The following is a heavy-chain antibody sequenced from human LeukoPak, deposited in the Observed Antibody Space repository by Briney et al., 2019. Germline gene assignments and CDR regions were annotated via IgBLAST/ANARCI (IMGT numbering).Heavy chain of an antibody. V-gene: IGHV1-69*04. J-gene: IGHJ4*02. D-gene: IGHD3-22*01. CDR2: IIPILGIA. Sequence: SVKVSCKASGGTFSSYAISWVRQAPGQGLEWMGRIIPILGIANYAQKFQGRVTITADKSTSTAYMELSSLRSEDTAVYYCARHVFHSSSSYYEFFDYWGQGTLVTVSS. CDR1: GGTFSSYA. CDR3: ARHVFHSSSSYYEFFDY.